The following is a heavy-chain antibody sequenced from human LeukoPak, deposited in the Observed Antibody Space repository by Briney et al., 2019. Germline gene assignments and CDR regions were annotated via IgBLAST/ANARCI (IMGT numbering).Heavy chain of an antibody. V-gene: IGHV1-2*02. CDR3: ARVSCAGTNCYHGGFDY. J-gene: IGHJ4*02. CDR2: IIPNSGGT. D-gene: IGHD2-2*01. Sequence: ASVKVSCKASGYTFTAYYIHWVRQAPGQGPEWMGWIIPNSGGTSYAQKFQGRVTMTRDTSINTAYMELSSLRSDDTAIYSCARVSCAGTNCYHGGFDYWGQGTLVTVSS. CDR1: GYTFTAYY.